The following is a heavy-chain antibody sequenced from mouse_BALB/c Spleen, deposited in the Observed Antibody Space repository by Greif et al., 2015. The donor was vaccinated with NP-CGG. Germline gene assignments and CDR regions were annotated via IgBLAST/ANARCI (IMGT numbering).Heavy chain of an antibody. CDR3: VRHRYDYYAMDY. CDR2: TRSKSNNYAT. J-gene: IGHJ4*01. Sequence: EVQLQESGGGLVQPKGSLKLSCAASGFTFNTYAMNWVRQAPGKGLEWVARTRSKSNNYATYYADSVKDRFTISRDGSQSMLYLQMNNLKTEDTAMYYCVRHRYDYYAMDYWGQGTSVTVSS. D-gene: IGHD2-14*01. CDR1: GFTFNTYA. V-gene: IGHV10-1*02.